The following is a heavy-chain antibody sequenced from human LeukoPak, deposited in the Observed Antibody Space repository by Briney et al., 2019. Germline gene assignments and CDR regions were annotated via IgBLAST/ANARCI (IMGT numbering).Heavy chain of an antibody. V-gene: IGHV3-15*01. CDR1: GFTFINAW. Sequence: PGGSLRLSCAASGFTFINAWMTWVRQAPGKGLEWVGRIIIKTDGVTRDYAAPVKGRFTISRDDSENTLYLQMSSLKIEDTGMYYCTTLTPHNSYSDCWGQGTLVTVSS. J-gene: IGHJ4*02. D-gene: IGHD5-18*01. CDR3: TTLTPHNSYSDC. CDR2: IIIKTDGVTR.